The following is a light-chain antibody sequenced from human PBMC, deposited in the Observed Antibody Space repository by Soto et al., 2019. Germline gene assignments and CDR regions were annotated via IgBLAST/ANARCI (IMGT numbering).Light chain of an antibody. CDR3: SSYTRSSSHVV. J-gene: IGLJ2*01. Sequence: QSTLTQPASVSGSPGQSITISCTGTSSDVGGYDSVSWYQQHPGKAPKFMIYAVSNRPSGVSSRFSGSKSGNTASLTISGLQAEDEADYYCSSYTRSSSHVVFGGGTKLTVL. V-gene: IGLV2-14*01. CDR2: AVS. CDR1: SSDVGGYDS.